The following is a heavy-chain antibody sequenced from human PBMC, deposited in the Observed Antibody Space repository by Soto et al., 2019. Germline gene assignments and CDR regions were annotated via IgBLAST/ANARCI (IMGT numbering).Heavy chain of an antibody. J-gene: IGHJ4*02. CDR1: GFTVSSNY. CDR3: ARAPEGGYNLNYFDY. Sequence: QPGGSLRLSCAASGFTVSSNYMSWVRQAPGKGLEWVSVIYSGGSTYYADSVKGRFTISRDNSKNTLYLQMNSLRAEDTAVYYCARAPEGGYNLNYFDYWGQGTLVTVSS. V-gene: IGHV3-53*01. D-gene: IGHD3-22*01. CDR2: IYSGGST.